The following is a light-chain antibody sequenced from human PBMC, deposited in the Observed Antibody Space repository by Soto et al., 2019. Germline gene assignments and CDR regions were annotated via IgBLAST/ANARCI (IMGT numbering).Light chain of an antibody. CDR3: QKYNSGPRT. Sequence: DIQMTQSPSSLSASLGDRVTITCRASQGISNYLAWYQQKPGKVPKLLIYAASTLQSGVPSRVSGSGSGTDFTLTISILQPEDVATYYCQKYNSGPRTFGQGTKGEIK. J-gene: IGKJ1*01. CDR2: AAS. CDR1: QGISNY. V-gene: IGKV1-27*01.